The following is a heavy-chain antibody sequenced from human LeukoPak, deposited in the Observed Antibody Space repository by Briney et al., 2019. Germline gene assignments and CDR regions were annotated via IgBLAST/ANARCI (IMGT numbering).Heavy chain of an antibody. Sequence: ASVKVSCKASGYTFTSYGISWVRQAPGQGLEWMGWMSADNGNTNYAQKLQGRVTMTTDTSTSTAYMELRSLRSDDTAVYYCARTQTDYGDYGYYYDYYMDVWAKGTTVTVSS. CDR2: MSADNGNT. CDR1: GYTFTSYG. V-gene: IGHV1-18*01. D-gene: IGHD4-17*01. CDR3: ARTQTDYGDYGYYYDYYMDV. J-gene: IGHJ6*03.